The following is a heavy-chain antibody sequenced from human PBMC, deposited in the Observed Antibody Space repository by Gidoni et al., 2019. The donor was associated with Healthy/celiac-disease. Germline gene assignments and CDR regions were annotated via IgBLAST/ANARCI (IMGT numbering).Heavy chain of an antibody. V-gene: IGHV3-9*01. D-gene: IGHD5-18*01. CDR2: ISWNSGSI. J-gene: IGHJ6*02. CDR1: GFTFDDYA. Sequence: EVQLVESGGGLVQPGRSLRLSCAAAGFTFDDYAMQGVRQAPGKGLEWVSGISWNSGSIGYADSVKGRFTISRDNAKNSLYLQMNSLRAEDTALYYCAKESGSDTRRYYYYYYGMDVWGQGTTVTVSS. CDR3: AKESGSDTRRYYYYYYGMDV.